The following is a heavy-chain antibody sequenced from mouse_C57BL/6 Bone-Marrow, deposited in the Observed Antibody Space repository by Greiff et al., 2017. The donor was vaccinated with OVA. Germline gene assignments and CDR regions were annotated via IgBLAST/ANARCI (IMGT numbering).Heavy chain of an antibody. J-gene: IGHJ2*01. Sequence: QVQLQQSGPELVKPGASVKISCKASGYAFSSSWMNWVKQRPGKGLEWIGRIYPGDGDTNYNGKFKGKATLTADKPSSTAYMQLSSLTSEDSAVYFCAQGDFDYWGQGTTLTVSS. CDR2: IYPGDGDT. CDR3: AQGDFDY. CDR1: GYAFSSSW. V-gene: IGHV1-82*01.